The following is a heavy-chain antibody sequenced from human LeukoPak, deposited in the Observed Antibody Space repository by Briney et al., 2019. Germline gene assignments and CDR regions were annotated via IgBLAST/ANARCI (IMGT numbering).Heavy chain of an antibody. V-gene: IGHV4-34*10. J-gene: IGHJ3*01. Sequence: PSETLSLTCAVSGGSLSGYYWSWIRQSPGKGLEWMGDIHHDGRTKYKSSFKSRITIFLVSSKNEVSLRLSPVTPADTALYFCARYVVPRDYGGTLNAYDLWGQGTMVTVS. CDR1: GGSLSGYY. CDR3: ARYVVPRDYGGTLNAYDL. D-gene: IGHD4-23*01. CDR2: IHHDGRT.